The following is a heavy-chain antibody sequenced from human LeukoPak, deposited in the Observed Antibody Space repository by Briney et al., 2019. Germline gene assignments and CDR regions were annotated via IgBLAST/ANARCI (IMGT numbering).Heavy chain of an antibody. D-gene: IGHD3-3*01. CDR1: GFTFSSFA. Sequence: PGGSLRLSCAASGFTFSSFAMHWVRQASGKGLEGVGPIRSKANSYATAYAASVKGRFTISRDDSKNTAYLRMNSLKTEDTAVYYWTSFKFFGRFHYWGQGTLVTVSS. CDR2: IRSKANSYAT. J-gene: IGHJ4*02. V-gene: IGHV3-73*01. CDR3: TSFKFFGRFHY.